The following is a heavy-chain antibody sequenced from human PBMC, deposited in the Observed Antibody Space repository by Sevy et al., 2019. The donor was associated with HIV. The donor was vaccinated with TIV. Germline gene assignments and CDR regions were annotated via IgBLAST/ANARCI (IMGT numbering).Heavy chain of an antibody. CDR3: AKESGSYYDFWSGHDAFDI. D-gene: IGHD3-3*01. CDR2: ISYDGNYK. CDR1: GFTFSSHG. V-gene: IGHV3-30*18. Sequence: GGSLRLSCAASGFTFSSHGMHWVRQAPGKGLEWMAVISYDGNYKSYGDSVKGRFTISRDDSKNTLYLQISSLRAEDTAVYYCAKESGSYYDFWSGHDAFDIWGQGTMVTVSS. J-gene: IGHJ3*02.